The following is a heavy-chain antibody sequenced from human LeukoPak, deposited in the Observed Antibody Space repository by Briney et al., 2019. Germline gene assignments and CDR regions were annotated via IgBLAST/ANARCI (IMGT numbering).Heavy chain of an antibody. J-gene: IGHJ4*02. D-gene: IGHD5-18*01. CDR3: ARARRDARGYSYGYYFDY. V-gene: IGHV1-2*04. Sequence: GASVKVSCKASGYTFTGYYMHWVRQAPGQGLGWMGWINPNSGGTNYAQKFQGWVTMTRDTSISTAYMELSRLRSDDTAVYYCARARRDARGYSYGYYFDYWGQGTLVTVSS. CDR1: GYTFTGYY. CDR2: INPNSGGT.